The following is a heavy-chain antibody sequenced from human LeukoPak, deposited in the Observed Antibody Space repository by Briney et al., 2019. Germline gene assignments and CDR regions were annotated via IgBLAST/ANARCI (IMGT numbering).Heavy chain of an antibody. CDR3: ARDLSLRFLEWKTYYFDY. CDR2: ISSSSSYI. V-gene: IGHV3-21*01. D-gene: IGHD3-3*01. J-gene: IGHJ4*02. Sequence: KPGGSLRLSCAASGFTFSSYSMNWVRQAPGKGLEWVSSISSSSSYIYYADSVKGRITISRDNAKNSLYLQMNSLRAEDTAVYYCARDLSLRFLEWKTYYFDYWGQGTLVTVSS. CDR1: GFTFSSYS.